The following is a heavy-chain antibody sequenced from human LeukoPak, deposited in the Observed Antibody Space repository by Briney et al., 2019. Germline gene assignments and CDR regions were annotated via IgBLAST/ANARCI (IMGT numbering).Heavy chain of an antibody. J-gene: IGHJ6*02. CDR2: INHSGST. CDR1: GGSFSGYY. Sequence: SETLSLTCAVYGGSFSGYYWSWIRQPPGKGLEWIGEINHSGSTNYNPSLKSRVTISVDTSKNQFSLKLSSVTAADTAVYYCARDPALGYCSSTSCSNYYYYGMDVWGQGTTVTVSS. D-gene: IGHD2-2*01. CDR3: ARDPALGYCSSTSCSNYYYYGMDV. V-gene: IGHV4-34*01.